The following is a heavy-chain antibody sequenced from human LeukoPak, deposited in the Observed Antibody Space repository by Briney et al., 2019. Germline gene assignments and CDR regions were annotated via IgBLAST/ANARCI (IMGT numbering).Heavy chain of an antibody. D-gene: IGHD3-22*01. CDR1: GGTFSSYA. CDR3: ARGGQYYYDSSGYYDY. Sequence: ASVKVSCKAAGGTFSSYAISWVRQAPGQGLEWMGGIIPIFGTANYAQKFQGRVTITADESTSTAYMELSSLRSEDTAVYYCARGGQYYYDSSGYYDYWGQGTLVTVSS. V-gene: IGHV1-69*13. CDR2: IIPIFGTA. J-gene: IGHJ4*02.